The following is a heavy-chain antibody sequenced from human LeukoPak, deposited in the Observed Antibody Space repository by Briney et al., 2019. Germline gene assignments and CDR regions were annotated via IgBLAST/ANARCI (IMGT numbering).Heavy chain of an antibody. Sequence: SQTLSLTCTVSGGSISSGNYYWSWIRQHPGKGLEWIGYIYSSGITYYSPSLKSRITISVDTSKNYFSLKLSSVTAADTAVYYCARMSCSGGSCHGYYYYGMDVWGQGTTVTVSS. CDR1: GGSISSGNYY. V-gene: IGHV4-31*03. CDR2: IYSSGIT. J-gene: IGHJ6*02. CDR3: ARMSCSGGSCHGYYYYGMDV. D-gene: IGHD2-15*01.